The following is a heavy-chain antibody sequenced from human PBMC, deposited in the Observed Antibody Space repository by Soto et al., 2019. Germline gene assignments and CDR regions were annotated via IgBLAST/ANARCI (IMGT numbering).Heavy chain of an antibody. CDR3: ASPYYYGSENYYYYYGMDV. CDR1: GYSFTSYW. J-gene: IGHJ6*02. V-gene: IGHV5-10-1*01. D-gene: IGHD3-10*01. Sequence: PGESLKISCKGSGYSFTSYWISWVRQMPGKGLEWMGRIDPSDSYTNYSPSFQGHVTISADKSISTAYLQWSSLKASDTAMYYCASPYYYGSENYYYYYGMDVWGQGTTVTVSS. CDR2: IDPSDSYT.